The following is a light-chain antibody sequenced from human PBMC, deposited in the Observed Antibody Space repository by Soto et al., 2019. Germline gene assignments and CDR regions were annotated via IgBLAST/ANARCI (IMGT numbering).Light chain of an antibody. CDR1: QSVGSSY. CDR3: QQYCSSPKWT. V-gene: IGKV3-20*01. J-gene: IGKJ1*01. CDR2: GAS. Sequence: EIVLTQSPGTLSLSPGERATLSCRASQSVGSSYLAWYQQKPGQAPRLLIYGASTRATGIPDRFSGSGSGTDFTLPISRLEPEDFAVYYCQQYCSSPKWTFGQGTKVEIK.